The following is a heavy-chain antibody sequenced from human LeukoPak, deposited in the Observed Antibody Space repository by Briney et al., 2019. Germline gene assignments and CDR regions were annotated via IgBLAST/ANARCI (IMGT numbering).Heavy chain of an antibody. V-gene: IGHV4-31*03. CDR3: ARDKGVTASAFDI. CDR2: IYYSGST. D-gene: IGHD2-21*02. Sequence: PAQTLTLACTVSGGAIIRVGDYSSWIRQHPGKGLEWIGYIYYSGSTYYNPSLKSRVTISVDTSKNQFSLKLSSVTAADTAVYYCARDKGVTASAFDIWGQGTMVTVSS. J-gene: IGHJ3*02. CDR1: GGAIIRVGDY.